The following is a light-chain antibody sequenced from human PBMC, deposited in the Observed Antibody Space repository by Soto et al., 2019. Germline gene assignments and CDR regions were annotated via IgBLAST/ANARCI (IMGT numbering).Light chain of an antibody. CDR2: GAS. Sequence: EIVMTQSPATLSVSPGERATLSCRASQSVSSNLAWYQQKPGQAPRLLIYGASTRATGIPARFSGSGSGTEFTLTISSLQSEDFAVYYCQQHNNWLRRTFGQGTKLEIK. V-gene: IGKV3-15*01. CDR3: QQHNNWLRRT. J-gene: IGKJ2*01. CDR1: QSVSSN.